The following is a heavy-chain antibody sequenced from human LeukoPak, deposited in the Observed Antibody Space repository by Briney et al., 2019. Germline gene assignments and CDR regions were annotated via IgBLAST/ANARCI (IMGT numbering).Heavy chain of an antibody. CDR3: AKGSDIVVVPTASDNWFDP. CDR2: ISGGGGTT. V-gene: IGHV3-23*01. D-gene: IGHD2-2*01. J-gene: IGHJ5*02. Sequence: GGSLRLSCAASGFTFSSYAMTWVRQAPGKGLQWVSAISGGGGTTYYADSVKGRFTISRDNSKNTLYLQMNSLRADDTAEYYCAKGSDIVVVPTASDNWFDPWGQGTLVTVSS. CDR1: GFTFSSYA.